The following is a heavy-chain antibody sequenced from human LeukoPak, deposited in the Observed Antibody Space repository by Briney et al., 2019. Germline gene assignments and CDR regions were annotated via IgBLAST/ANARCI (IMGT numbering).Heavy chain of an antibody. CDR1: GGSISSYY. CDR2: IYYSGST. V-gene: IGHV4-39*01. Sequence: PSETLSLTCTVSGGSISSYYWSWIRQPPGKGLEWIGNIYYSGSTYYNPSLKSRVTISVDTSKNQFSLKLSSVTAADTAVYYCARRRGFNPIDYWGQGTLVTVSS. J-gene: IGHJ4*02. D-gene: IGHD3-22*01. CDR3: ARRRGFNPIDY.